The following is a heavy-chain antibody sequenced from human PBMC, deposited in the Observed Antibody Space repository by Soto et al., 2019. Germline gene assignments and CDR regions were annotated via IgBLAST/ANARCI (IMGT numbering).Heavy chain of an antibody. CDR3: ATIVGANDY. V-gene: IGHV4-4*07. D-gene: IGHD1-26*01. CDR2: IYSSGSA. Sequence: QVQLQESGPRLLRPSDTLSLTCTVSRASIYTYSWTWIRQPAGKGLQWIGHIYSSGSANYSPSLNSRVSMSVDSSKNQISLKLSSVTAADTAVYYCATIVGANDYWGQGTLVTVSS. CDR1: RASIYTYS. J-gene: IGHJ4*02.